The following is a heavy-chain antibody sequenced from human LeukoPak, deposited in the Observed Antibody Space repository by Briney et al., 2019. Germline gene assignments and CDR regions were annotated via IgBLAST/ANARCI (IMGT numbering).Heavy chain of an antibody. CDR3: ARDRGYIVATGAVGY. Sequence: ASVKVSCKASGYTFTGYYMHWVRQAPGQGLEWMGWINTNSGGTNYAQKFQGRVTMTRDTSISTAYMELSRLRSDDTAVYYCARDRGYIVATGAVGYWGQGTLVTVSS. CDR1: GYTFTGYY. D-gene: IGHD5-12*01. V-gene: IGHV1-2*02. CDR2: INTNSGGT. J-gene: IGHJ4*02.